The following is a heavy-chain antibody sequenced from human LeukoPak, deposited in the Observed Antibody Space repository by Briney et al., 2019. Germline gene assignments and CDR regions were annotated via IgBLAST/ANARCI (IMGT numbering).Heavy chain of an antibody. V-gene: IGHV4-59*01. CDR2: IYYSGST. CDR3: ARVNCSSTSCYWDY. CDR1: GGSISSYY. D-gene: IGHD2-2*01. Sequence: SETLSLTCTVSGGSISSYYWSWIRQPPGKGLEWIGYIYYSGSTNYNPSLKSRVTISVDTSKNQFSLKLSSVTAADTAVYYCARVNCSSTSCYWDYWGQGTLVTVSS. J-gene: IGHJ4*02.